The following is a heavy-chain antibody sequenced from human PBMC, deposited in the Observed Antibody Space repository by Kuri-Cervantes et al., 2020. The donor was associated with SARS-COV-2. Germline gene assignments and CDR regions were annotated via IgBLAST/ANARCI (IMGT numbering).Heavy chain of an antibody. J-gene: IGHJ3*02. D-gene: IGHD1-14*01. CDR1: GGTFSSYA. CDR2: IIPIFGTA. CDR3: ARDLQRGTFDI. Sequence: SVKVSCKASGGTFSSYAISWVRQAPGQGLEWMGGIIPIFGTANYAQKFQGRVTVTADKSTSTAYMELSSLRSEDTAVYYCARDLQRGTFDIWGQGTMVTVSS. V-gene: IGHV1-69*06.